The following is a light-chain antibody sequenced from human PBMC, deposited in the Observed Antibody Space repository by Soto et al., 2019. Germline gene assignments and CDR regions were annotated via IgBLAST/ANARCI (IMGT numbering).Light chain of an antibody. Sequence: EIVLTQSPGTLSLSRGERATLSGRASQSVSSYLAWYQQKPGQAPRLLIYDASNRATGIPARFSGSGSGTDFTLTISSLEPEDFAVYYCQQRSNWPPWTFGQGTKVDIK. CDR3: QQRSNWPPWT. CDR2: DAS. CDR1: QSVSSY. J-gene: IGKJ1*01. V-gene: IGKV3-11*01.